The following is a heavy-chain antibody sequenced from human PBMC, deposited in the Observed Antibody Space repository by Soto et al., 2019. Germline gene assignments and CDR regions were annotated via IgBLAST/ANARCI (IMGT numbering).Heavy chain of an antibody. CDR2: INAGNGNT. Sequence: SNARYWVRQAPGQRLEWMGWINAGNGNTKYSQKFQGRVTITRDTSASTAYMELSSLRSEDTAVYYCARVTGYYAPDYWGQGTLVTVSS. CDR1: SNA. J-gene: IGHJ4*02. CDR3: ARVTGYYAPDY. V-gene: IGHV1-3*01. D-gene: IGHD3-9*01.